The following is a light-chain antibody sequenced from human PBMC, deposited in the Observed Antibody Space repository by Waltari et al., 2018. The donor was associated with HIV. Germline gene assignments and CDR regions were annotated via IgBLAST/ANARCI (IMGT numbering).Light chain of an antibody. V-gene: IGLV1-51*01. J-gene: IGLJ3*02. Sequence: QSVLTQPPSVSAAPGQKVTMSCSGTNSDIGTNYVSWYQHVPGMTPKLLIYDNDTRPSGIPDRFSGSKSCTSATLGITGLQTGDEADYYCGTWDGSLSGVVFGGGTKLTVL. CDR1: NSDIGTNY. CDR2: DND. CDR3: GTWDGSLSGVV.